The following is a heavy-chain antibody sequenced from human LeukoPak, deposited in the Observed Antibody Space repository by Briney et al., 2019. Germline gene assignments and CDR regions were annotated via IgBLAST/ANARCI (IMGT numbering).Heavy chain of an antibody. V-gene: IGHV4-61*02. Sequence: SETLSLTCTVSGGSISSGSYYWSWIRQPAGEGLEWIGRIYTSGSTNYNPSLKSRVTISVDTSKNQFSLKLSSVTAADTAVYYCATRYSSSWDYYYYYGMDVWGQGTTVTVSS. D-gene: IGHD6-13*01. CDR3: ATRYSSSWDYYYYYGMDV. CDR2: IYTSGST. CDR1: GGSISSGSYY. J-gene: IGHJ6*02.